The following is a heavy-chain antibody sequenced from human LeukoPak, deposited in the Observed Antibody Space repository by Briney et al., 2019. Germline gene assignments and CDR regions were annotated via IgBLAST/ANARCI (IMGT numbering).Heavy chain of an antibody. CDR1: GGTFISYA. CDR3: AREDGSYFSPFDY. J-gene: IGHJ4*02. D-gene: IGHD1-26*01. CDR2: IIPIFGTA. Sequence: SVKVSCKASGGTFISYAISWVRQAPGQGLEWMGGIIPIFGTANYAQEFQGRVTITADESTSTAYMELSSLRSEDTAVYYCAREDGSYFSPFDYWGQGTLVTVSS. V-gene: IGHV1-69*13.